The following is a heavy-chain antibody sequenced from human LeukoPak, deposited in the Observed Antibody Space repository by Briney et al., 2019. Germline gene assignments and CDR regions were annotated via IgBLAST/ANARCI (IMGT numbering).Heavy chain of an antibody. CDR2: IIPILGIA. D-gene: IGHD2-2*01. CDR1: GGTFSSYA. J-gene: IGHJ3*02. Sequence: SVKVSCKASGGTFSSYAISWVRQAPGQGLEWMGRIIPILGIANYAQKFQGRVTITADKSTSTAYMELSSLRSEDTAVYYCARDRDIVVVPAAEGLGAFDIWGQGTMVTVSS. CDR3: ARDRDIVVVPAAEGLGAFDI. V-gene: IGHV1-69*04.